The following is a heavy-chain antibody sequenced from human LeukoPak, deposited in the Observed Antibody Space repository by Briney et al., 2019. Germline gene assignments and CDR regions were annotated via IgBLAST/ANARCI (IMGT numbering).Heavy chain of an antibody. D-gene: IGHD4-17*01. Sequence: GRSLRLSCAASGFTFSSYGMHWVRQAPGKGLEWVAVIWYDGSNKYYADSVKGRFTISRDNSKNTLYLQMNSLRAEDTAVYYCARDHNGDYVDHWGQGTLVTVSS. V-gene: IGHV3-33*01. CDR2: IWYDGSNK. J-gene: IGHJ4*02. CDR3: ARDHNGDYVDH. CDR1: GFTFSSYG.